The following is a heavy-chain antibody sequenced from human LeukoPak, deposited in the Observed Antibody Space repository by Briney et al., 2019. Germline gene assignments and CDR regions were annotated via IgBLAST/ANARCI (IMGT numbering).Heavy chain of an antibody. CDR2: ISSSSSTI. D-gene: IGHD2-15*01. J-gene: IGHJ3*02. V-gene: IGHV3-48*01. CDR1: GFTFSSYS. CDR3: ARDSPRVVPGTFDI. Sequence: GGPLRLSCAASGFTFSSYSMTWVRQAPGKGLEWVSYISSSSSTIYYADSVKGRFTISRDNAKDSLYLQMNSLRAEDTAVYYCARDSPRVVPGTFDIWGQGTMVTVSS.